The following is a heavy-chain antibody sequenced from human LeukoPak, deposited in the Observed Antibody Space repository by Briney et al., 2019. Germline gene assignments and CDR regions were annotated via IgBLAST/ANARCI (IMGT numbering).Heavy chain of an antibody. CDR1: GFTFSSFS. J-gene: IGHJ6*02. D-gene: IGHD6-13*01. V-gene: IGHV3-21*01. Sequence: GGSLRLSCAASGFTFSSFSMNWVRQAPGKGLEWVSSISSSSSYIYYADSVKGRFTISRDNAKNSLYLQMNSLRAEDTAVYYCARDGGSSWYRHYYYYGMDVWGQGTTVTVSS. CDR3: ARDGGSSWYRHYYYYGMDV. CDR2: ISSSSSYI.